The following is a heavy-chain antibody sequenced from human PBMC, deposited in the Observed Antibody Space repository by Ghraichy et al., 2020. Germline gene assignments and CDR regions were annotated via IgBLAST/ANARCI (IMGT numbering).Heavy chain of an antibody. CDR1: GFMFSAYG. D-gene: IGHD1-26*01. V-gene: IGHV3-30*02. Sequence: GESLNISCAASGFMFSAYGMHWVRRPPGKGLEWVAFIQFDGSNIFYAESVKGRFTISRDNSKNTLYLQLNSLRVEDTAIYYCAKLLVGRTNSHYSYGLDVWGQGTTVSVSS. J-gene: IGHJ6*02. CDR3: AKLLVGRTNSHYSYGLDV. CDR2: IQFDGSNI.